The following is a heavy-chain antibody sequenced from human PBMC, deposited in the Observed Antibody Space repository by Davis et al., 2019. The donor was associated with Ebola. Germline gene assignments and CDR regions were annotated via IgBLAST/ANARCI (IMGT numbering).Heavy chain of an antibody. J-gene: IGHJ6*02. CDR1: GYTFTSYG. CDR3: ARDLWGYDYYYYGMDV. V-gene: IGHV1-18*01. D-gene: IGHD4/OR15-4a*01. CDR2: ISAYNGNT. Sequence: ASVKVSCKASGYTFTSYGISWVRQAPGQGLEWMGWISAYNGNTNYAQKLQGRVTMTTDTSTSTAYMELRSLRSDDTAVYYCARDLWGYDYYYYGMDVWGQGTTVTVSS.